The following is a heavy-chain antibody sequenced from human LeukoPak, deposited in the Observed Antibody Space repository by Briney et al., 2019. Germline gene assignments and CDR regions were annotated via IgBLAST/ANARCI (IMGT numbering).Heavy chain of an antibody. CDR3: ARDGLGYYGSGSYYQVNWFDP. J-gene: IGHJ5*02. V-gene: IGHV1-24*01. CDR1: GYTLTELS. D-gene: IGHD3-10*01. CDR2: FDPEDGET. Sequence: ASVKVSCKVSGYTLTELSMHWVRQAPGKGLEWMGGFDPEDGETIYAQEFQGRVTMTEDTSTDTAYMELSSLRSEDTAVYYCARDGLGYYGSGSYYQVNWFDPWGQGTLVTVSS.